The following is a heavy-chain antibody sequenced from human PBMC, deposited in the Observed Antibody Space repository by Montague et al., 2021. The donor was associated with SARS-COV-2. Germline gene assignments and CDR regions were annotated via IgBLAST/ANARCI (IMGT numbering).Heavy chain of an antibody. CDR1: GGSFSGYY. V-gene: IGHV4-34*10. D-gene: IGHD1-26*01. J-gene: IGHJ4*02. CDR3: ARRGGGRSDLAY. CDR2: INQSGGT. Sequence: SETRSLTCAVYGGSFSGYYWSWIRQPPEKGLEWIGEINQSGGTKYNPSLKSRVSMSVDKSWNQFSLRLTSVTAADTAIYYCARRGGGRSDLAYWGQGTLVTVSS.